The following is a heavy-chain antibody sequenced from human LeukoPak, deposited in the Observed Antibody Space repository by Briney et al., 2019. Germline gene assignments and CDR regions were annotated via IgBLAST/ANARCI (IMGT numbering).Heavy chain of an antibody. CDR3: ASAGYYYYYMDA. CDR1: GGTLSSYA. J-gene: IGHJ6*03. V-gene: IGHV1-69*05. Sequence: VASVKVSCKASGGTLSSYAISWVRQAPGQGLEWMGRIIPIFGTANYAQKFQGRVTITTDESTSTAYMELSSLRSEDTAVYYCASAGYYYYYMDAWGKGTTVTVSS. CDR2: IIPIFGTA. D-gene: IGHD6-13*01.